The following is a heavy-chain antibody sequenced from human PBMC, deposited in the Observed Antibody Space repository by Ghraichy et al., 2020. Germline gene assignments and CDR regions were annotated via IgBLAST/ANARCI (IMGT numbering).Heavy chain of an antibody. CDR2: TYYRSKWYN. V-gene: IGHV6-1*01. CDR3: AREGEIVGATGGDAFDI. CDR1: GDSVSSNSAA. Sequence: SQTLSLTCAISGDSVSSNSAAWNWIRQSPSRGLEWLGRTYYRSKWYNDYAVSVKSRITINPDTSKNQFSLQLNSVTPEDTAVYYCAREGEIVGATGGDAFDIWGQGTMVTVSS. J-gene: IGHJ3*02. D-gene: IGHD1-26*01.